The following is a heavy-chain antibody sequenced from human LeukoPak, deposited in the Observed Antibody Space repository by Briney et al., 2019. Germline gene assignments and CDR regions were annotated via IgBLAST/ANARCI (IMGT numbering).Heavy chain of an antibody. CDR2: IYPGDSDT. CDR1: GYSFTSYW. Sequence: GESLKISCKGSGYSFTSYWIGWVRQMPGKGLEWMGIIYPGDSDTRYSPSFQGQVTISADKSISTAHLQWSSLKASDTAMYYCARHRSSWYDYYYGMDVWGQGTTVTVSS. D-gene: IGHD6-13*01. V-gene: IGHV5-51*01. J-gene: IGHJ6*02. CDR3: ARHRSSWYDYYYGMDV.